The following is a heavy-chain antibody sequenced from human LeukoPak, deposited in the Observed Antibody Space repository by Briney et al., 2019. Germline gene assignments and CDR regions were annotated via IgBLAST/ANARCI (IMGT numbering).Heavy chain of an antibody. J-gene: IGHJ4*02. CDR2: INHSGST. CDR1: GGSFSGYY. Sequence: PSETLSLTCAVYGGSFSGYYWSWIRQPPGKGLEWIGEINHSGSTNYNPSLKSRVTISVDTSKNQFSLKLSSVTAADTAVYYCARRPIVVVPAAGRYYFDYWGQGTLVTVSS. D-gene: IGHD2-2*01. V-gene: IGHV4-34*01. CDR3: ARRPIVVVPAAGRYYFDY.